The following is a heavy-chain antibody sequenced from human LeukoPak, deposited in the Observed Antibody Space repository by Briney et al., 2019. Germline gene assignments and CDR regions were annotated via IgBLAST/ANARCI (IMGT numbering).Heavy chain of an antibody. D-gene: IGHD4-17*01. V-gene: IGHV4-61*02. J-gene: IGHJ4*02. CDR1: GDSITRGTYY. Sequence: SETLSLTCTVSGDSITRGTYYWNWIRQPAGKGLEWIGRIHTSSRVNYNPSLKSRVTISIDTSRNLVSLRLTSVTAADAAVYYCARDRGNGDYGYYFDSWGQGTLVSVSS. CDR2: IHTSSRV. CDR3: ARDRGNGDYGYYFDS.